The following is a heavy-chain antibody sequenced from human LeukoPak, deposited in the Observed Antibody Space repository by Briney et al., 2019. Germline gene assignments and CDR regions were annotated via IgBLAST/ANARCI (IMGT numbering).Heavy chain of an antibody. CDR2: IYYSGST. CDR1: GGSISSGDYY. CDR3: ARVVVRGVIRGYMDV. Sequence: SETLSLTCTVSGGSISSGDYYWSWIRQPPGKGLEWIGYIYYSGSTNYNPSLKSRVTISVDTSKNQFSLKLSSVTAADTAVYYCARVVVRGVIRGYMDVWGKGTTVTVSS. V-gene: IGHV4-61*08. D-gene: IGHD3-10*01. J-gene: IGHJ6*03.